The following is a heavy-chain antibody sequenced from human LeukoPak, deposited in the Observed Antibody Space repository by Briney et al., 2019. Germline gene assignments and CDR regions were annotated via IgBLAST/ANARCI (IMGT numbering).Heavy chain of an antibody. Sequence: GGSLRLSCAASGFTFSSYSMNWVRQAPGKGLEWVGRIKSKTDGGTTDYAAPVKGRFTISRDDSKNTLYLQMNSLKTEDTAVYYCSTTYYYDSSEGYWGQGTLVTVSS. CDR3: STTYYYDSSEGY. D-gene: IGHD3-22*01. J-gene: IGHJ4*02. V-gene: IGHV3-15*07. CDR2: IKSKTDGGTT. CDR1: GFTFSSYS.